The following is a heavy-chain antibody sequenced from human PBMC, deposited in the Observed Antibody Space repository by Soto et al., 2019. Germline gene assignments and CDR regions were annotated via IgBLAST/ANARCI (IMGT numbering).Heavy chain of an antibody. V-gene: IGHV3-23*01. CDR2: ISGSGDNT. Sequence: PGGSLRLSCAASGFTFSNYVMSWVRQAPGKGLEWVSSISGSGDNTYYADSVKGRFTISRDNSKNTLFLQMNSLRAEDTAVYYCEKLPLVLALCFDYWGQGTLVTVSS. CDR3: EKLPLVLALCFDY. CDR1: GFTFSNYV. D-gene: IGHD3-10*02. J-gene: IGHJ4*02.